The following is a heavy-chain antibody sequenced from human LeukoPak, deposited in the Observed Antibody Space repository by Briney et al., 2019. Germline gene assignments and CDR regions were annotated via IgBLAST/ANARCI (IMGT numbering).Heavy chain of an antibody. Sequence: GGSLRLSCAASGFTVSSNYMSWVRQAPGKGLEWVSVIYSGGSTYYADSVKGRFTISRDNSKNTLYLQMIRLRAEDTAVYYCAKGVGSGWYYFDYWGQGTLVTVSS. D-gene: IGHD6-19*01. CDR2: IYSGGST. CDR3: AKGVGSGWYYFDY. J-gene: IGHJ4*02. V-gene: IGHV3-53*01. CDR1: GFTVSSNY.